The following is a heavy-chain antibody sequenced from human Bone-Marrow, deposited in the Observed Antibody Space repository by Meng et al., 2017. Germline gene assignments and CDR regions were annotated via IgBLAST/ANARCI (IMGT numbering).Heavy chain of an antibody. D-gene: IGHD5-12*01. Sequence: VQLVESGGGLVQPGGSLRLSCAASGFTVSSNYMSWVRQAPGKGLEWVAIVSHDGNSGCYADSVKGRFTISRDISKNTLYLQMNSLRAEDTAVYYCAKDVAPYDSWGQGTLVTVSS. V-gene: IGHV3-30*18. J-gene: IGHJ4*02. CDR1: GFTVSSNY. CDR2: VSHDGNSG. CDR3: AKDVAPYDS.